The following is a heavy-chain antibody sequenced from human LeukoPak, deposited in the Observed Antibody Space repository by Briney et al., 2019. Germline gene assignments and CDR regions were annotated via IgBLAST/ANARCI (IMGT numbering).Heavy chain of an antibody. J-gene: IGHJ4*02. D-gene: IGHD2-21*01. CDR2: IYYSGST. V-gene: IGHV4-59*01. CDR1: GGSISSYY. CDR3: ARDNGLGRGGGVFDY. Sequence: PSETPSLTCTVSGGSISSYYWSWIRQPPGKGLEWIGYIYYSGSTNYNPSLKSRVTISVDTSKNQFSLKLSSVTAADTAVYYCARDNGLGRGGGVFDYWGQGTLVTVSS.